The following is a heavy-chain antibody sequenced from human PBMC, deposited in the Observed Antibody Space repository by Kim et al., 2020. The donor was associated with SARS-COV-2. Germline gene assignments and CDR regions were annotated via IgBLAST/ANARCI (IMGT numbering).Heavy chain of an antibody. Sequence: YHPSLKVRVTISVDTSKNQFARKLRSVTAADTAVYYGARQGSGWYRVIDYWGQGTLVTVSS. J-gene: IGHJ4*02. CDR3: ARQGSGWYRVIDY. D-gene: IGHD6-19*01. V-gene: IGHV4-39*01.